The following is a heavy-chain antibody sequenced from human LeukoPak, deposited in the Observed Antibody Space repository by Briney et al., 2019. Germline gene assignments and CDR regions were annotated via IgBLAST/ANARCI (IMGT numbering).Heavy chain of an antibody. CDR3: ARETPRRGETRDGYR. Sequence: PGGSLRLSCAASGFTFTTYWMSWVRQAPGKGLEWMANIKQDGSEKYYVGSVKGRFTISRDNPKNLLFLQINSLRVEDTAVYYCARETPRRGETRDGYRWGQGTVVTVSS. D-gene: IGHD5-24*01. CDR2: IKQDGSEK. V-gene: IGHV3-7*01. J-gene: IGHJ4*02. CDR1: GFTFTTYW.